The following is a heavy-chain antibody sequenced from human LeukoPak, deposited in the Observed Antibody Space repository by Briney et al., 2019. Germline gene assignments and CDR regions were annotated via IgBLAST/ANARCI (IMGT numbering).Heavy chain of an antibody. D-gene: IGHD3-10*01. CDR1: GGSISSYY. CDR2: IYYSGST. V-gene: IGHV4-59*01. J-gene: IGHJ4*02. CDR3: AREPLYYYGSGGLDY. Sequence: PSETLSLTCTVSGGSISSYYWSWIRQPPGKGLEWSGYIYYSGSTNYNPSLKSRVTISVDTSKNQFSLKLSSVTAADTAVYYCAREPLYYYGSGGLDYWGQGTLVTVSS.